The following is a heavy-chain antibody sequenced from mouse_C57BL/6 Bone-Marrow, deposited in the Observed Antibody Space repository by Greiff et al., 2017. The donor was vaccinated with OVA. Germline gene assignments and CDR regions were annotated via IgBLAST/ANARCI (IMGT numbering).Heavy chain of an antibody. CDR3: ARVESNYVGWFAY. Sequence: QVQLQQPGAELVMPGASVKLSCKASGYTFTSYWMHWVKQRPGQGLEWIGEIDPSDSYTNYNQKFKGKSTLTVDKSSSTAYMQLSSLTSEDSAVYYCARVESNYVGWFAYWGQGTLVTVSA. J-gene: IGHJ3*01. CDR2: IDPSDSYT. D-gene: IGHD2-5*01. V-gene: IGHV1-69*01. CDR1: GYTFTSYW.